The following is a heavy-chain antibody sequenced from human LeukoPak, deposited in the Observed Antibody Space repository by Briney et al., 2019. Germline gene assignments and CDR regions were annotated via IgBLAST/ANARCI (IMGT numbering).Heavy chain of an antibody. Sequence: PGGSLRLSCAASGFTFSSYSMNWVRQAPGKGLEWVSSISSSSSYIYYADSVKGRFTISRDNAKNSLYLQMNSLRAEDTAVYYCARLPAPGCSSTSCYAHDAFDIWGQGTMVTVSS. CDR3: ARLPAPGCSSTSCYAHDAFDI. CDR1: GFTFSSYS. J-gene: IGHJ3*02. CDR2: ISSSSSYI. D-gene: IGHD2-2*01. V-gene: IGHV3-21*01.